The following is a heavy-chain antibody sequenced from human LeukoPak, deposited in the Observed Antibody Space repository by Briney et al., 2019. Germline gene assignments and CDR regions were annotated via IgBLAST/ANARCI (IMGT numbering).Heavy chain of an antibody. D-gene: IGHD6-19*01. CDR1: GYTLTELS. CDR2: FDPEDGET. V-gene: IGHV1-24*01. J-gene: IGHJ4*02. Sequence: ASVKVSCKVSGYTLTELSMHWVRQAPGKGLEWMGGFDPEDGETIYAQKFQGRVTMTEDTSTDTAYMELSSLRSEDTAVYYCATSGGWRTDVPYWGQGTLVTVSS. CDR3: ATSGGWRTDVPY.